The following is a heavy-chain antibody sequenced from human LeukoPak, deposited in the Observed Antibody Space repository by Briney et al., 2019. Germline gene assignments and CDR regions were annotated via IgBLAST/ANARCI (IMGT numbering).Heavy chain of an antibody. CDR3: ARDTIAARLID. CDR2: IYHSGST. J-gene: IGHJ4*02. D-gene: IGHD6-6*01. V-gene: IGHV4-38-2*02. Sequence: SETLSLTCTVSGYSISSGYYWGWIRQPPGEGLEWIGSIYHSGSTYYNPSLKSRVTMSVDTSKNQFSLKLRSVTAADTAVYYCARDTIAARLIDWGQGTLVTVSS. CDR1: GYSISSGYY.